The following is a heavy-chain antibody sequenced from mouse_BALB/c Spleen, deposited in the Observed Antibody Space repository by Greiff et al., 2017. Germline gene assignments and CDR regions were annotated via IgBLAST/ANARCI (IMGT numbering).Heavy chain of an antibody. CDR3: AREDYYGSNPAWFAY. D-gene: IGHD1-1*01. J-gene: IGHJ3*01. CDR2: IWAGGST. V-gene: IGHV2-9*02. CDR1: GFSLTSYG. Sequence: VMLVESGPGLVAPSQSLSITCTVSGFSLTSYGVHWVRQPPGKGLEWLGVIWAGGSTNYNSALMSRLSISKDNSKSQVFLKMNSLQTDDTAMYYCAREDYYGSNPAWFAYWGQGTLVTVSA.